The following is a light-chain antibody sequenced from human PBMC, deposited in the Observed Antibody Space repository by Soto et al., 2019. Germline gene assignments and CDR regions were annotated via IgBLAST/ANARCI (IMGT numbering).Light chain of an antibody. Sequence: QSVLTQPPSVSGAPGQMVTISCTGSSSNIGATSNVYWYQQLPGAAPKLLFYDNNSRPSGVPDRFSGSKSGTSASLAITGLQSEDEADYYCQSYDFSLTAVVFGGGTKLTVL. CDR2: DNN. J-gene: IGLJ2*01. CDR1: SSNIGATSN. V-gene: IGLV1-40*01. CDR3: QSYDFSLTAVV.